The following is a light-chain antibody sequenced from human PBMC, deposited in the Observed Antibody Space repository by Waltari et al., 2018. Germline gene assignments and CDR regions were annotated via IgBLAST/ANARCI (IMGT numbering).Light chain of an antibody. J-gene: IGKJ5*01. CDR1: QGISSY. Sequence: IQLTQSPSSLSASVGDRVTITCRASQGISSYLAWYQQKPGKAPKLLIYTASTLQSGVPSRVSGSGSGTDFTLTISSLQPEDFATYYCQQVYSSPLTFGQGTRLEIK. V-gene: IGKV1-9*01. CDR2: TAS. CDR3: QQVYSSPLT.